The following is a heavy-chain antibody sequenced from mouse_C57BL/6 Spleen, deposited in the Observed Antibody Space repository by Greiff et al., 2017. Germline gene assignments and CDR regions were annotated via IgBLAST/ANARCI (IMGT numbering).Heavy chain of an antibody. CDR1: GYTFTSYW. V-gene: IGHV1-64*01. CDR3: ARSVIYYGNRGYAMDY. CDR2: IHPNSGST. J-gene: IGHJ4*01. Sequence: QVQLQQPGAELVKPGASVKLSCKASGYTFTSYWMHWVKQRPGQGLEWIGMIHPNSGSTNYNEKFKSKATLTVDKSSSTAYMKLSSLTSEDSAVYYCARSVIYYGNRGYAMDYWGQGTSVTVSS. D-gene: IGHD2-1*01.